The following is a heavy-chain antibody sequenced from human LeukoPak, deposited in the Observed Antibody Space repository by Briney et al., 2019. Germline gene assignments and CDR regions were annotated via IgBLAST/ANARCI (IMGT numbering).Heavy chain of an antibody. Sequence: SVKVSCKASGGTFSSYAISWVRQAPGQGLEWLGGIIPIFGTANYAQKFQGRVTITADESTSTAYMELSSLRSEDTAVYYCARDLGPYCSGGSCYPRSWFDPWGQGTLVTVSS. D-gene: IGHD2-15*01. J-gene: IGHJ5*02. V-gene: IGHV1-69*13. CDR3: ARDLGPYCSGGSCYPRSWFDP. CDR2: IIPIFGTA. CDR1: GGTFSSYA.